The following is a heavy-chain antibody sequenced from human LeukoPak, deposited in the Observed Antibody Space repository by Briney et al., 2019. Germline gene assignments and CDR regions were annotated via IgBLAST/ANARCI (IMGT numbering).Heavy chain of an antibody. Sequence: QAGGSLRLSCAASGFTFTNYAMNWVRQAPGKGLEWISGISGSGASTYYADSVTGRFTISRDNSRNTLYLQMNSLRGDDTAVYYCAKDVGKWESLHFFDYWGQGTLVTVSS. J-gene: IGHJ4*02. CDR3: AKDVGKWESLHFFDY. D-gene: IGHD1-26*01. CDR2: ISGSGAST. CDR1: GFTFTNYA. V-gene: IGHV3-23*01.